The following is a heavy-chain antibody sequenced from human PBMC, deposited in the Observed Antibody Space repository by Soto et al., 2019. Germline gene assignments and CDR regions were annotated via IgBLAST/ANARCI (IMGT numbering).Heavy chain of an antibody. D-gene: IGHD5-12*01. CDR3: ARGENRYGYMAY. J-gene: IGHJ4*02. Sequence: SETLSLTCAVYGGSFSGYYWTWIRQPPGKGLEWIGEINHSGSTNYSPSLKSRVTISVDTSKNQFSLKLTSVTAADTAVYYCARGENRYGYMAYWGQGTLVTVSS. CDR1: GGSFSGYY. V-gene: IGHV4-34*01. CDR2: INHSGST.